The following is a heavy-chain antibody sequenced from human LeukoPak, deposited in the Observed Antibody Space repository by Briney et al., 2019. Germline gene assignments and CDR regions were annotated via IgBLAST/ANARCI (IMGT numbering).Heavy chain of an antibody. Sequence: SQTLSLTGSVSGVSISGRGYWGWIRHHPGKGLEWIGYIDYSAKTHYKPSLPSRVIISADTSQNQFILKLSSVAAADTAVYYCATGYGSGWFDAWGQGAVVTASS. D-gene: IGHD3-9*01. CDR3: ATGYGSGWFDA. CDR2: IDYSAKT. J-gene: IGHJ5*02. V-gene: IGHV4-31*03. CDR1: GVSISGRGY.